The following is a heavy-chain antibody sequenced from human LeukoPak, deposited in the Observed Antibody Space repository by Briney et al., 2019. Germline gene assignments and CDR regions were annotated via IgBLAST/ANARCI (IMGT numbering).Heavy chain of an antibody. CDR1: GFTFSSYG. J-gene: IGHJ4*02. CDR3: AKEAYDSGGYLGYFDS. CDR2: ISYDGSNK. Sequence: PGGSLRLSCAASGFTFSSYGMHWVRQAPGKGLEWVAVISYDGSNKYYADSVKGRFTISRDNSKNTLYLQMNSLRAEDTAVYYCAKEAYDSGGYLGYFDSWAQEPLVTVSS. D-gene: IGHD3-22*01. V-gene: IGHV3-30*18.